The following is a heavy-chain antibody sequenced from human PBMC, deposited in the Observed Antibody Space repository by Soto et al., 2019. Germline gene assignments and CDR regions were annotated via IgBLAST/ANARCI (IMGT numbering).Heavy chain of an antibody. CDR1: GFTFSAFS. V-gene: IGHV3-48*02. Sequence: GESLKISCTSSGFTFSAFSMNWVRQAPGKGLEWVSYISSSSGTIYYADSVKGRFTISRDNAKNSLYLQMNSLRDEDTAVYYCAREGGRHCSPTRCYNAFDIWGQGTMVTVSS. CDR3: AREGGRHCSPTRCYNAFDI. CDR2: ISSSSGTI. D-gene: IGHD2-2*02. J-gene: IGHJ3*02.